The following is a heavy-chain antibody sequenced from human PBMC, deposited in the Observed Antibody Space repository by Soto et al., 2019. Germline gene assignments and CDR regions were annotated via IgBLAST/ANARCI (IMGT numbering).Heavy chain of an antibody. V-gene: IGHV2-70*11. CDR1: GFSLSTSGMC. Sequence: PTLVNPTQTLTLTCTFSGFSLSTSGMCVSWIRQPPGKALEWLARIDWDDDKYYSTSLKTRLTISKDTSKNQVVLTMTNMDPVDTATYYCARSPTCYDFPYYYYMDVWGKGTTVTVSS. D-gene: IGHD3-3*01. CDR2: IDWDDDK. J-gene: IGHJ6*03. CDR3: ARSPTCYDFPYYYYMDV.